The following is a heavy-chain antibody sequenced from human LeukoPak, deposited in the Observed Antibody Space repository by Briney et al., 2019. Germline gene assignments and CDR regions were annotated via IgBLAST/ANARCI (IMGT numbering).Heavy chain of an antibody. CDR1: GFTFSSYA. J-gene: IGHJ5*02. CDR2: ISFDGSNK. CDR3: AKDYEPLVGVHRWGDWFDP. V-gene: IGHV3-30*04. Sequence: GGSLRLSCAASGFTFSSYAMHWVRQAPGKGLEWVAVISFDGSNKYYADSVKGRFTISRDNSKNTLYLQMNSLRAEDTAVYYCAKDYEPLVGVHRWGDWFDPWGQGTLVTVSS. D-gene: IGHD1-26*01.